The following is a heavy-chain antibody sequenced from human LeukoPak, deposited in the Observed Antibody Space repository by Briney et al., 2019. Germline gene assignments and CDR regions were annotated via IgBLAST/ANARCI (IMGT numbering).Heavy chain of an antibody. D-gene: IGHD1-14*01. Sequence: SETLSLTCAVYGGSFSGYYWSWIPQPPGKGLEWIGEINHSGSTNYNPSLKSRVTISVDTSKNQFSLKLSSVTAADTAVYYCHTSPRGEPRSSRARDYWGQGTLVTVSS. V-gene: IGHV4-34*01. CDR3: HTSPRGEPRSSRARDY. CDR2: INHSGST. CDR1: GGSFSGYY. J-gene: IGHJ4*02.